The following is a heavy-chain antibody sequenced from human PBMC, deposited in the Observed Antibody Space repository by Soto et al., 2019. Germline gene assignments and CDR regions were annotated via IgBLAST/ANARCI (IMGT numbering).Heavy chain of an antibody. CDR1: GFTFSSYS. Sequence: GGYLRLSCAASGFTFSSYSMNWVRQAPGKGLEWVSSISSSSSYIYYADSVKGRFTISRDNAKNSLYLQMNSLRAEDTAVYYCARDVLLRFLEWLSPGGMDVWGQGTTVTVSS. D-gene: IGHD3-3*01. CDR2: ISSSSSYI. J-gene: IGHJ6*02. CDR3: ARDVLLRFLEWLSPGGMDV. V-gene: IGHV3-21*01.